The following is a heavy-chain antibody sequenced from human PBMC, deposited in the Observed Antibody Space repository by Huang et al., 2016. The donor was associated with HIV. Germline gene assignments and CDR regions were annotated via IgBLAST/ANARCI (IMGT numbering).Heavy chain of an antibody. CDR2: IRLDGITT. Sequence: QVQLVESGGGVVQPGGSLRLSCVASGFNFAIYGMHWVRQAPGGGLEWVACIRLDGITTYYSDSVKDRFTISRDNSKNSVFLQMDSLKGEDTAVYFCAKDGGRAVTTLDSWGQGTLVTVSS. CDR3: AKDGGRAVTTLDS. J-gene: IGHJ4*02. CDR1: GFNFAIYG. D-gene: IGHD3-16*01. V-gene: IGHV3-30*02.